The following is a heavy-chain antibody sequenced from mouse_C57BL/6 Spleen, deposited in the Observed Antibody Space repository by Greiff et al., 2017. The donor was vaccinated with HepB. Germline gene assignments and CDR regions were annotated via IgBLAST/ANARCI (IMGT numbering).Heavy chain of an antibody. CDR2: ISYSGST. CDR1: GYSITSGYD. J-gene: IGHJ3*01. Sequence: DVQLVESGPGMVKPSQSLSLTCTVTGYSITSGYDWHWIRHFPGNKLEWMGYISYSGSTNYNPSLKSRISITHDTSKNHFFLKLNSVTTEDTATYYCARGDDYAWFAYWGQGTLVTVSA. CDR3: ARGDDYAWFAY. D-gene: IGHD2-4*01. V-gene: IGHV3-1*01.